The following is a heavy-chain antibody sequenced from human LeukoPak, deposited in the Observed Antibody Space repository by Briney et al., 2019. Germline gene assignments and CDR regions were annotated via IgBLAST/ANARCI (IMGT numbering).Heavy chain of an antibody. CDR1: GFTFSSYG. J-gene: IGHJ4*02. CDR2: ISYAGNNK. Sequence: GGSLRLSCAASGFTFSSYGMHWVRQAPGKGLEWVALISYAGNNKYYGDSVKGRFTISRDNSKNTLYLQMNSLRPEDTAVYYCAKDLKRGYSYGYWAFTPGYWGQGTLVTVSS. D-gene: IGHD5-18*01. V-gene: IGHV3-30*18. CDR3: AKDLKRGYSYGYWAFTPGY.